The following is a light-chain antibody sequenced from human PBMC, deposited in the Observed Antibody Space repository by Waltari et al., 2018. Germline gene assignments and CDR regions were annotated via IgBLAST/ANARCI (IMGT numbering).Light chain of an antibody. Sequence: LLDSYTKTYFCWECEEPGQFPRLIICDVASRFSRVPDRFSGGASWTDFTLKISRVEAEDVGVYYCMQGIHLPVTFGGWTKVEIK. J-gene: IGKJ4*01. V-gene: IGKV2-29*02. CDR3: MQGIHLPVT. CDR1: LLDSYTKTY. CDR2: DVA.